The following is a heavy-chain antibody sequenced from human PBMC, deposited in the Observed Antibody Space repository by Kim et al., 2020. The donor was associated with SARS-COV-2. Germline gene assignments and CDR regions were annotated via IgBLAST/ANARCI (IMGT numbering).Heavy chain of an antibody. D-gene: IGHD3-9*01. Sequence: SETLSLTCTVSGGSISSSSYYWGWIRQPPGKGLEWIGSIYYSGSTYYNPSLKSRVTISVDTSKNQFSLKLSSVTAADTAVYYCARRVGERYFDWYHDYWGQGTLVTVSS. J-gene: IGHJ4*02. V-gene: IGHV4-39*01. CDR2: IYYSGST. CDR3: ARRVGERYFDWYHDY. CDR1: GGSISSSSYY.